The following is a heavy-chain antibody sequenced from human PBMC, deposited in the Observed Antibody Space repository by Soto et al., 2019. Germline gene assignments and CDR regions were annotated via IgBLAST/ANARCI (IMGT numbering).Heavy chain of an antibody. D-gene: IGHD3-22*01. J-gene: IGHJ6*02. V-gene: IGHV3-33*01. CDR2: IWYDGSNK. CDR1: GFTFSSYG. Sequence: QVQLVESGGGVVQPGRSLRLSCAASGFTFSSYGMHWVRQPPGKGLEWVAVIWYDGSNKYYADSVKGRFTISRDNSKNTLYLQMNSLRAEDTAVYYCARDVYDSSGYYYVNYYYYGMDVWGQGTTVSVSS. CDR3: ARDVYDSSGYYYVNYYYYGMDV.